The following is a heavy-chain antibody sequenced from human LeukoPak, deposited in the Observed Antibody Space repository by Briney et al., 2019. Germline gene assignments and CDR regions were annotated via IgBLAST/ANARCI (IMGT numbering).Heavy chain of an antibody. J-gene: IGHJ4*02. Sequence: PSETLSLTCTVSGGSISSGGYYWSWIRQPPGKGLEWIGYIYHSGSTYYNPSLKSRVTISVDRSKNQFSLKLSSVTAADTAVYYCARGRRPYYFDYWGQGIKVTVSS. V-gene: IGHV4-30-2*01. CDR2: IYHSGST. CDR1: GGSISSGGYY. CDR3: ARGRRPYYFDY.